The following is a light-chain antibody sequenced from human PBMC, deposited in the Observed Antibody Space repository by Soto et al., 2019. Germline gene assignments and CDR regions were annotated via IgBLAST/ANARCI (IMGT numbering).Light chain of an antibody. Sequence: MMMTQSPATLSVSPGERVTLSCRTSHSVNSHVAWYQQKPGQAPRLLIYRASTRATGIPARFSGSGSGTEFTLTISSLQSEDFAVYYCQQYNNWPKMFGQGTKVDIK. CDR2: RAS. CDR3: QQYNNWPKM. CDR1: HSVNSH. V-gene: IGKV3-15*01. J-gene: IGKJ1*01.